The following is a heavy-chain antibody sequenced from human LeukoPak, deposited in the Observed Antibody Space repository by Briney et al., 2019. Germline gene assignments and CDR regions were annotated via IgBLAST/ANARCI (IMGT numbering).Heavy chain of an antibody. Sequence: SQTLSLTCTVSGGSISSGDYYWSWIRQPPGKGLEWIGYIYYSGSTNYNPSLKSRVTISVDTSKNQFSLKLTSVTAADTAVYYCARDGGYYFDYWGQGTLVTVSS. CDR2: IYYSGST. V-gene: IGHV4-30-4*01. D-gene: IGHD3-16*01. J-gene: IGHJ4*02. CDR3: ARDGGYYFDY. CDR1: GGSISSGDYY.